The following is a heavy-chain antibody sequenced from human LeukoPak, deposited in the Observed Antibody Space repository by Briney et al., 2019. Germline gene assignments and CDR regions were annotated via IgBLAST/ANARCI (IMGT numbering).Heavy chain of an antibody. CDR2: ISAYNGNT. J-gene: IGHJ6*03. CDR1: GYTFINYG. Sequence: ASVKVSCKASGYTFINYGFTWVRQAPGQGLEWMGWISAYNGNTNYAQELQGRVTMTTDTSTSTAYMELRSLRSDDTAVYYCARDGLYYDILTGLFPYYYYYYMDVWGKGTTVTISS. CDR3: ARDGLYYDILTGLFPYYYYYYMDV. V-gene: IGHV1-18*01. D-gene: IGHD3-9*01.